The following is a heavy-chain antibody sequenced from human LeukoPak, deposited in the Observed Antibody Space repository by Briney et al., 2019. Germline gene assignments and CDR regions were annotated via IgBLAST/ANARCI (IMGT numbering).Heavy chain of an antibody. J-gene: IGHJ4*02. CDR1: GGSISSSNW. D-gene: IGHD6-19*01. CDR2: VYHSGST. Sequence: SGTLCLTCAVSGGSISSSNWWSWVRQPPGKGLEWIGEVYHSGSTNYNASLESRVTISIDKSKNQFSLKLSSVTAADTAVYYCARLAIAVTPYYFDFWGQGTLVTVSS. V-gene: IGHV4-4*02. CDR3: ARLAIAVTPYYFDF.